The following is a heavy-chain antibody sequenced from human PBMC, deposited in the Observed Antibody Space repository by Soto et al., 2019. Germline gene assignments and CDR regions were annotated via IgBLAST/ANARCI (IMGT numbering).Heavy chain of an antibody. CDR3: ARVGGYDYYDSSGYGHFFDY. J-gene: IGHJ4*02. D-gene: IGHD3-22*01. CDR1: GYTFTSYD. Sequence: ASVKVSCKASGYTFTSYDINWVRQATGQGLEWMGWMNPNSGNTGYAQKFQGRVTMTRNTSISTAYMELSSLRSEDTAVYYCARVGGYDYYDSSGYGHFFDYWGQGTLVTV. CDR2: MNPNSGNT. V-gene: IGHV1-8*01.